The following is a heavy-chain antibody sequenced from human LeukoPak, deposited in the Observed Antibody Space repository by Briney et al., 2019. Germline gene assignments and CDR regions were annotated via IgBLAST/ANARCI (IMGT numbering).Heavy chain of an antibody. V-gene: IGHV4-59*01. D-gene: IGHD5-24*01. CDR2: IYYSGST. CDR1: GGSISSYY. J-gene: IGHJ4*02. Sequence: SETLSLTCTLSGGSISSYYWSWTRHPPRQGLEWIGYIYYSGSTNYSPSLKSRVTISVDTSKNQFSLKLSSVTAADTAVYYCARVVGGYNSDSYFDYWGQGTLVTVSS. CDR3: ARVVGGYNSDSYFDY.